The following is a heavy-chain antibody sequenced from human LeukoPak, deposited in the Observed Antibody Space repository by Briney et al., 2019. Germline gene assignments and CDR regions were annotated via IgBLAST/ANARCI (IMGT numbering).Heavy chain of an antibody. CDR2: IYYTGST. J-gene: IGHJ4*02. D-gene: IGHD2-2*01. CDR1: GGSIYRYY. V-gene: IGHV4-59*01. Sequence: SETLSLTCTVSGGSIYRYYWSWIRQPPGKGREWIGYIYYTGSTEHHPSLKRRVTISLETSKNQFSLTKNYVTAADTAGLYCGRVYQSAEYYFDYWGRGNLVSVSS. CDR3: GRVYQSAEYYFDY.